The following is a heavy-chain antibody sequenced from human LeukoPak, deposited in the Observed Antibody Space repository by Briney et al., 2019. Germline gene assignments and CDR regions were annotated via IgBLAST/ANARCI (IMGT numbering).Heavy chain of an antibody. CDR2: ISYDGSNK. CDR1: GFTFSSFG. V-gene: IGHV3-30*18. Sequence: PGGSLRLSCAASGFTFSSFGMHWVRQAPVKGLEWVAFISYDGSNKYYEDSVKGRFTMSRDNSKNALYLQMNSLRAEDTAVYYCAKGRYCTSSTCYIPEAYDYWGQGTLVTVSS. J-gene: IGHJ4*02. CDR3: AKGRYCTSSTCYIPEAYDY. D-gene: IGHD2-2*02.